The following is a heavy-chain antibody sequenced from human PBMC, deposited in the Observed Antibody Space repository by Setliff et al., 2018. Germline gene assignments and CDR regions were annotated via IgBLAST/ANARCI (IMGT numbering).Heavy chain of an antibody. CDR1: GGTFRTDG. J-gene: IGHJ4*02. CDR2: IIPVFGTA. D-gene: IGHD3-22*01. CDR3: ARDTRDRYDNSGHYLSLDY. V-gene: IGHV1-69*13. Sequence: ASVKVSCKASGGTFRTDGFSWVRQAPGQGLEWMGRIIPVFGTAKYAQKFQGTVTITADESTTAAYMELRSLRTEDTAIYYCARDTRDRYDNSGHYLSLDYWGQGTLVTVSS.